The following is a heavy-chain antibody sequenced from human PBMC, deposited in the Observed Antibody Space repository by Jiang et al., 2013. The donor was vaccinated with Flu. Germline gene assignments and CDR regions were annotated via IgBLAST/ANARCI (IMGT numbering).Heavy chain of an antibody. D-gene: IGHD5-12*01. J-gene: IGHJ4*02. Sequence: LLKPSETLSLTCTASGGSINNNNCYWGWIRQPPGKGLEWIGSIYYRGSTYYNPSLKSRVIVSIDTPKNHFSLKLSSLTAADTAVYYCARQRHGYSGYRYAWDYWGQGTLVTVSS. CDR1: GGSINNNNCY. CDR3: ARQRHGYSGYRYAWDY. V-gene: IGHV4-39*01. CDR2: IYYRGST.